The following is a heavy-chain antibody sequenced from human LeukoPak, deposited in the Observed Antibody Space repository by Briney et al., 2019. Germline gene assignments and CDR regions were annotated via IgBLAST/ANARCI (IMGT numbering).Heavy chain of an antibody. CDR2: INHSGST. J-gene: IGHJ4*02. CDR3: ARLRYFDWLFLS. V-gene: IGHV4-34*01. D-gene: IGHD3-9*01. Sequence: SETLSLTCAVYGGSFSGYYWSWIRQPPGKGLEWIGEINHSGSTNYNPSLKSRVTISVDTSKNQFSLKLSSVTAADTAVYYCARLRYFDWLFLSWGQGTLVTVSS. CDR1: GGSFSGYY.